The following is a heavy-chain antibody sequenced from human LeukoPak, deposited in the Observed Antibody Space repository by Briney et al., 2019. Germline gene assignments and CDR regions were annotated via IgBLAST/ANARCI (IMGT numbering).Heavy chain of an antibody. J-gene: IGHJ4*02. D-gene: IGHD1-26*01. CDR3: ARGKYSGSYLSSYGLDY. V-gene: IGHV4-59*01. Sequence: SETLSLTCTVSGGSISSYYWSWIRQPPGKGLEWIGYIYYSGSTNYNPSLKSRVTISVDTSKNQFSLKLSSVTAADTAVYYCARGKYSGSYLSSYGLDYWGQGTLVTVSS. CDR2: IYYSGST. CDR1: GGSISSYY.